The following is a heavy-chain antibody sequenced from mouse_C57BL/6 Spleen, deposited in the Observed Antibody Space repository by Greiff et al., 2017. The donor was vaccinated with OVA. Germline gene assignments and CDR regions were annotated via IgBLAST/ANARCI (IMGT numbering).Heavy chain of an antibody. CDR2: ISYDGSN. CDR3: ARAYYDYDGGFDY. D-gene: IGHD2-4*01. J-gene: IGHJ2*01. Sequence: EVKLQASGPGLVKPSQSLSLTCSVTGYSITSGYYWNWIRQFPGNKLEWMGYISYDGSNNYNPSLKNRISITRDTSKNQFFLKLNSVTTEDTATYYCARAYYDYDGGFDYWGQGTTLTVSS. V-gene: IGHV3-6*01. CDR1: GYSITSGYY.